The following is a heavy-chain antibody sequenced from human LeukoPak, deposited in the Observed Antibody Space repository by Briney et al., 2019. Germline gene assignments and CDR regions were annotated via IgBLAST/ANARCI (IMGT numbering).Heavy chain of an antibody. J-gene: IGHJ4*02. Sequence: GGSLRLTCAASGFTFSNYGMNWVRQAPGKGLEWVSSISSSSSSIYYADSLKGRFTISRDNAKTSLYLQMNSLRAEDTAVYYCARLADYGNYGPREYLDFWGQGTLVTVSS. V-gene: IGHV3-21*01. CDR3: ARLADYGNYGPREYLDF. CDR2: ISSSSSSI. D-gene: IGHD4-11*01. CDR1: GFTFSNYG.